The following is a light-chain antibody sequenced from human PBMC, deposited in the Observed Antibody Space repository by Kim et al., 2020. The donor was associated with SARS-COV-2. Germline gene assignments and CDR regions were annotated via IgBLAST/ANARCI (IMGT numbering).Light chain of an antibody. J-gene: IGKJ2*01. Sequence: EVMMTQSPATLSVSLGGRATLSCTASQSVSNSVAWYQQRPGQAPRLLIFGASTRATGIPARFSGGGSGTEFTLTITSLQSEDFAVYFCQQSNNWPYTFGQGTKLEI. CDR2: GAS. V-gene: IGKV3-15*01. CDR3: QQSNNWPYT. CDR1: QSVSNS.